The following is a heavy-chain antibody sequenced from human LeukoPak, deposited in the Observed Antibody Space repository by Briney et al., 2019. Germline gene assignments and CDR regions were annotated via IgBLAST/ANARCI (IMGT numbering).Heavy chain of an antibody. D-gene: IGHD3-10*02. J-gene: IGHJ4*02. CDR1: GGTFSSYA. V-gene: IGHV1-69*01. CDR3: ARSYVRRLANVDYFDY. Sequence: SVKVSCKASGGTFSSYAISWVRQAPGQGLEWMGGIIPIFGTANYAQKFQGRVTITADESTSTAYMELSSLRSEDTAVYYCARSYVRRLANVDYFDYWGQGTLVTVSS. CDR2: IIPIFGTA.